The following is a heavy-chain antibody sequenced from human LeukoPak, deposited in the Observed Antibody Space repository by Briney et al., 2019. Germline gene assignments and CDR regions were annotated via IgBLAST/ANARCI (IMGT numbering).Heavy chain of an antibody. CDR2: ISNSGST. V-gene: IGHV4-31*03. CDR3: ARHPEPSPLGWFDP. CDR1: GGSISSGGYY. Sequence: SQTLSLTCTVSGGSISSGGYYWSWIRQHPGKGLEWIGYISNSGSTSYNPSLKSRVTISVDTSKNQLSLILTSVTAADTAMYYCARHPEPSPLGWFDPWGQGTLVTVSS. J-gene: IGHJ5*02.